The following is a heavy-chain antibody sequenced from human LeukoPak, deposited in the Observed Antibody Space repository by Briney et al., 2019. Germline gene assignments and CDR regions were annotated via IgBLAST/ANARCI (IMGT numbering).Heavy chain of an antibody. D-gene: IGHD5-18*01. CDR3: ASRRIQLWSYYFDY. J-gene: IGHJ4*02. V-gene: IGHV4-34*01. CDR2: INHSGST. CDR1: GGSFSGYY. Sequence: SETLSLTCAVYGGSFSGYYWSRIRQPPGKGLEWIGEINHSGSTNYNPSLKSRVTISVDTSKNQFSLKLSSVTAADTAVYYCASRRIQLWSYYFDYWGQGTLVTVSS.